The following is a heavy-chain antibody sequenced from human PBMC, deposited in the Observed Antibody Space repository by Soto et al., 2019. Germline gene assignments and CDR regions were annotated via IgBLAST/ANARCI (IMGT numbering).Heavy chain of an antibody. J-gene: IGHJ5*02. CDR1: GGSIGSYY. V-gene: IGHV4-59*01. D-gene: IGHD3-10*01. CDR3: ARAPRLLWFGDGPPEYFDP. CDR2: IYYSGST. Sequence: PSQTLSLTCTVAGGSIGSYYWSRIRQPPGKGLEWIGYIYYSGSTNYNPSLKSRVTISVDTSKNQFSLKLSSVTAADTAVYYCARAPRLLWFGDGPPEYFDPWGQGTLVTVSS.